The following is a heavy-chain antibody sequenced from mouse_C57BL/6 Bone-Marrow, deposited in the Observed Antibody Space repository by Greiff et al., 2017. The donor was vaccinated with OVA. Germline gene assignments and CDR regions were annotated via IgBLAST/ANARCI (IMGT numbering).Heavy chain of an antibody. Sequence: LVESGAELARPGASVKMSCKASGYTFTSYTMHWVKQRPGQGLEWIGYINPSSGYTKYNQKFKDKATLTADKSSSTAYMQLSSLTSEGSAVYDCARRGRYGSSYYAMDYWGQGTSVTVSS. D-gene: IGHD1-1*01. J-gene: IGHJ4*01. CDR3: ARRGRYGSSYYAMDY. CDR1: GYTFTSYT. CDR2: INPSSGYT. V-gene: IGHV1-4*01.